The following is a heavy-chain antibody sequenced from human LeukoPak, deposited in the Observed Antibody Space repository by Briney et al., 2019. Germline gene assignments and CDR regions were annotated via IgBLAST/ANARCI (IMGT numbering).Heavy chain of an antibody. J-gene: IGHJ4*02. Sequence: GGSLRLSCAASGFTVSSNYMSWVRQAPGKGLEWVSFIYSGGSTYYADSVKGRFTISRDNSKNTLYLQMNSLRAEDTAVYYCAKDQVYTNYFDYWGQGTLVTVSS. CDR3: AKDQVYTNYFDY. V-gene: IGHV3-66*01. CDR2: IYSGGST. D-gene: IGHD2-8*01. CDR1: GFTVSSNY.